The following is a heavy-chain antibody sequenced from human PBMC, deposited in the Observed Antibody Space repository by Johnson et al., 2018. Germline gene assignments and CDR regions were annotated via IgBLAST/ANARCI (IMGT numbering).Heavy chain of an antibody. CDR3: AKFSYSSPRFG. D-gene: IGHD6-13*01. J-gene: IGHJ3*01. CDR1: GFTFSRYA. V-gene: IGHV3-23*01. Sequence: VQLQESGGGLAQPGGSLRLSCAVSGFTFSRYAMSWVRQAPGKGLESVSGISDSGGSTYYADSVKGRFTISRDNSNNTVYLQMSSLRAEDTAVYYCAKFSYSSPRFGWGQGTMVTVST. CDR2: ISDSGGST.